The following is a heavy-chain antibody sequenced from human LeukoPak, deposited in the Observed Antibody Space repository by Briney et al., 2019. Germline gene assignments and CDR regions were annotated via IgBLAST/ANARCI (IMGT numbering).Heavy chain of an antibody. CDR2: IYSGGST. CDR1: GFSVSSVY. V-gene: IGHV3-53*01. Sequence: PGGSLRLSCVASGFSVSSVYMTWVRQAPGKGLEWVSVIYSGGSTYYADSVKGRFTISRDNSKNTLYLQVNSLRAEDTAVHYCAPGPGFGELSENWFDPWGQGTLVTVSS. CDR3: APGPGFGELSENWFDP. J-gene: IGHJ5*02. D-gene: IGHD3-10*01.